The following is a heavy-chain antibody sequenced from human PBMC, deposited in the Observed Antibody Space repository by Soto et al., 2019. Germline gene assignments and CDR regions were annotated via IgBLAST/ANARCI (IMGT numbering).Heavy chain of an antibody. CDR1: GYSFTSYW. CDR3: ARHNRRDFWSGYFLDY. V-gene: IGHV5-51*01. J-gene: IGHJ4*02. CDR2: IYPGDSDT. D-gene: IGHD3-3*01. Sequence: PGESLKISCKGSGYSFTSYWIGWVRQMPGKGLEWMGIIYPGDSDTRYSPSFQGQVTISADKSISTAYLQWSSLKASDTAMYYCARHNRRDFWSGYFLDYWGQGTLVTVSS.